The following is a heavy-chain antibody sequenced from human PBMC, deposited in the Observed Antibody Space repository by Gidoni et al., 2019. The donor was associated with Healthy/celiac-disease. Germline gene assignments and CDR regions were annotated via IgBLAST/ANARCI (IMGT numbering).Heavy chain of an antibody. V-gene: IGHV3-9*01. CDR1: EFTFDDYA. CDR3: AKGRITMIVARDAFDI. CDR2: ISWNSGSI. J-gene: IGHJ3*02. Sequence: EVQLVESGVGLVQPGGSLRLSCAASEFTFDDYAMHWVRQAPGKGLEWVSGISWNSGSIGYADSVKGRFTISRDNAKNSLYLQMNSLRAEDTALYYCAKGRITMIVARDAFDIWGQGTMVTVSS. D-gene: IGHD3-22*01.